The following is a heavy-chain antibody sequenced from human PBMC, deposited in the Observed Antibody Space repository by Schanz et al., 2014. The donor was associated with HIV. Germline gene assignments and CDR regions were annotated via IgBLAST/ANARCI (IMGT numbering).Heavy chain of an antibody. Sequence: QVQLVQSGAEVKKPGSSVKVSCNVLGGSFSSYAISWVRLAPGHGLEWMGGIIPILGTSNYAQKFRGRVTITAEESTNIAYMELTRLRYEDTAVYYCARTARFCHGGSCPPSWFDPWGQGTLVSVSS. CDR2: IIPILGTS. D-gene: IGHD2-15*01. CDR1: GGSFSSYA. V-gene: IGHV1-69*01. J-gene: IGHJ5*02. CDR3: ARTARFCHGGSCPPSWFDP.